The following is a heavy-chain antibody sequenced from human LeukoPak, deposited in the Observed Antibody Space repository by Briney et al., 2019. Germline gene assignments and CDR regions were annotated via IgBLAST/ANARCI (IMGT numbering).Heavy chain of an antibody. D-gene: IGHD2-21*01. CDR1: AFTFSRYW. CDR3: AKGGEVFDY. V-gene: IGHV3-23*01. J-gene: IGHJ4*02. CDR2: ISGSGGST. Sequence: GGSLRLSCAASAFTFSRYWTSWVRQAPGKGLEWVSAISGSGGSTYYADSVKGRFTISRDNPKNTLYLQMNSLRAEDTAVYYCAKGGEVFDYWGQGTLVTVSS.